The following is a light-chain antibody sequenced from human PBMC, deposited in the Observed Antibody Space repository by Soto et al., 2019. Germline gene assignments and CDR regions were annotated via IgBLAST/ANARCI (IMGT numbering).Light chain of an antibody. CDR3: QQYNNWLIT. J-gene: IGKJ5*01. V-gene: IGKV3-15*01. CDR2: GAS. Sequence: EIVMTQSPATLSVSPGERATLSCRASQSVSSNLAWYQQKPGQAPRLLIYGASTRATGIPARFSGSGSGTEFTLTISSLQYEDFAVYYCQQYNNWLITFGQGTRLAIK. CDR1: QSVSSN.